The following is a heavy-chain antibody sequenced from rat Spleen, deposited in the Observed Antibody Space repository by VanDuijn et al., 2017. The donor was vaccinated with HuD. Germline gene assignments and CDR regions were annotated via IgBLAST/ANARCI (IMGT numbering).Heavy chain of an antibody. CDR1: GFSLSNYG. J-gene: IGHJ4*01. CDR2: IWGNGNT. V-gene: IGHV2-13*01. D-gene: IGHD1-10*01. CDR3: AREGNSGVMDV. Sequence: QVQLKESGPGLVQPSQTLSLTCTVSGFSLSNYGVLWVRQPPGKGLEWMGVIWGNGNTNYNSVLKSRLSISRDTSKNQVFLEMNSLQAEDVATYYCAREGNSGVMDVWGQGTSVTVSS.